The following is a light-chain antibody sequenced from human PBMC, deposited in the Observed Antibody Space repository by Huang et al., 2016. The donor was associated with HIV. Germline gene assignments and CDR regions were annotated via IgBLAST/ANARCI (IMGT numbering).Light chain of an antibody. V-gene: IGKV4-1*01. Sequence: DIIMTQSPDSLAVSLGERATLNCRSSQSVYSSSTSQDYMAWFQQKTGQPPRLLLFWASTREAGVPDRFSGSGSGTHFTLTIANLEAEDAAIYYCQQYYSSPQTFGQGTRVEVK. J-gene: IGKJ1*01. CDR3: QQYYSSPQT. CDR2: WAS. CDR1: QSVYSSSTSQDY.